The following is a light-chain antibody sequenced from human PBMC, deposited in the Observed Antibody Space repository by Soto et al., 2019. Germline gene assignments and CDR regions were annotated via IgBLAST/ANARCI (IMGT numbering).Light chain of an antibody. Sequence: DIQMTQSPSSLSASVGDRVTITCRASQSISSYLNWYHQKPGKAPKLLIYAASSLQSGVPSRFSGSGSGTDFTLTISSLQPEDFATYYCQQSYSTLTWTFGQGTKVDI. J-gene: IGKJ1*01. CDR3: QQSYSTLTWT. V-gene: IGKV1-39*01. CDR2: AAS. CDR1: QSISSY.